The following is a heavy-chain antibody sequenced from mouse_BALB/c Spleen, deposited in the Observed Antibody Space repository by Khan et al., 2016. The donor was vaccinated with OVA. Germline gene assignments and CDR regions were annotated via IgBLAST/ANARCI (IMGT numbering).Heavy chain of an antibody. CDR3: AMWRTY. CDR1: GYSITSDYA. J-gene: IGHJ3*01. Sequence: EVELVESGPGLVKPSQSLSLTCTVTGYSITSDYAWNWIRQFPGNKLEWMGYICYSGRTSYNPSLKSRISVTRATSKNQFFLKLNSVTTEDTATYYCAMWRTYWGQGTLVTVSA. V-gene: IGHV3-2*02. CDR2: ICYSGRT.